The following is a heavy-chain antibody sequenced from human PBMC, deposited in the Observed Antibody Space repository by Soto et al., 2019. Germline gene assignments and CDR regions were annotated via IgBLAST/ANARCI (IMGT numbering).Heavy chain of an antibody. CDR2: IIPIFGTA. Sequence: SVKVSCKASGCTFSSYAISWVRQAPGQGLEWMGGIIPIFGTANYAQKFQGRVTITADKSTSTAYMELSSLRSEDTAVYYCARGSGYAYGTGYYYGMHVWGQGTTVTVSS. CDR1: GCTFSSYA. D-gene: IGHD5-12*01. J-gene: IGHJ6*02. CDR3: ARGSGYAYGTGYYYGMHV. V-gene: IGHV1-69*06.